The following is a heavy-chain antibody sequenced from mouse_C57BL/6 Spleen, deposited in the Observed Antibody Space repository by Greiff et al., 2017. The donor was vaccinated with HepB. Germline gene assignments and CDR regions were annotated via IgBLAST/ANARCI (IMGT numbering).Heavy chain of an antibody. CDR1: GFTFSDYG. Sequence: EVQGVESGGGLVQPGGSLKLSCAASGFTFSDYGMAWVRQAPRKGPEWVAFISNLAYSIYYADTVTGRFTISRENAKNTLYLEMSSLRSEDTAMYYCARVYYGSSYGAMDYWGQGTSVTVSS. J-gene: IGHJ4*01. V-gene: IGHV5-15*01. CDR2: ISNLAYSI. D-gene: IGHD1-1*01. CDR3: ARVYYGSSYGAMDY.